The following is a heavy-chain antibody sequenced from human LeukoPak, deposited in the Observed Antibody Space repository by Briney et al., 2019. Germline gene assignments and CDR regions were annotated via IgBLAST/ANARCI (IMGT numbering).Heavy chain of an antibody. Sequence: SETLSLTCSVSGGSISSSSYHWGWIRQPPGKGLEWIAEMHHDGSANYNPSLKSRVSTSVDKSKNHFSLRLTSVTAADTAVYYCAREGLGETYFEYWGRGILVTVSS. V-gene: IGHV4-39*07. D-gene: IGHD3-10*01. CDR3: AREGLGETYFEY. CDR2: MHHDGSA. CDR1: GGSISSSSYH. J-gene: IGHJ4*02.